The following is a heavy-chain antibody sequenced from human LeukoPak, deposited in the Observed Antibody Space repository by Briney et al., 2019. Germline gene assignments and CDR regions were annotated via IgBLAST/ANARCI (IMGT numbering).Heavy chain of an antibody. CDR3: ARVLVTGGYGSPDY. CDR2: IYTSGST. CDR1: GGSFSGYY. V-gene: IGHV4-59*10. D-gene: IGHD2-21*02. J-gene: IGHJ4*02. Sequence: SETLSLTCAVYGGSFSGYYWSWIRQPAGKGLEWIGRIYTSGSTNYNPSLKSRVTISVDTSKNQFSLKLSSVTAADTAVYYCARVLVTGGYGSPDYWGQGTLVTVSS.